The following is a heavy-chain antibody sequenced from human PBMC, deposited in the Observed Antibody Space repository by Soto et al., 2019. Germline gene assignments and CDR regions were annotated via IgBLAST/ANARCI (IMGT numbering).Heavy chain of an antibody. D-gene: IGHD4-17*01. J-gene: IGHJ4*02. CDR3: AKDGRYDYGDYGVVGPKPPPVHIDY. V-gene: IGHV3-23*01. CDR2: ISGSGGST. Sequence: GGSLRLSCAASGFTFSSYAMSWVRQAPGKGLEWVSAISGSGGSTYYADSVKGRFTISRDNSKNTLYLQMNSLRAEDTAVYYCAKDGRYDYGDYGVVGPKPPPVHIDYWGQGTLVTVSS. CDR1: GFTFSSYA.